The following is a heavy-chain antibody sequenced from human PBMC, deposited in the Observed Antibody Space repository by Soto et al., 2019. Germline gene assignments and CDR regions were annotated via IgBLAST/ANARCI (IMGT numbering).Heavy chain of an antibody. CDR3: AKEMSIGRPYDY. J-gene: IGHJ4*02. D-gene: IGHD6-6*01. Sequence: QAGGSLRLSCAASGFTFSDYAMSWVRQTPGKGLEWVSCIGARGDYTHYIDSVKGRFTISRDNSQNTLSLQMNSLRAEDTAVYYCAKEMSIGRPYDYWGQGALVTVSS. V-gene: IGHV3-23*01. CDR2: IGARGDYT. CDR1: GFTFSDYA.